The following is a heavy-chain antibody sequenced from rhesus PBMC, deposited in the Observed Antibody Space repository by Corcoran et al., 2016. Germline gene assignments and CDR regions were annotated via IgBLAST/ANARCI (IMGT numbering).Heavy chain of an antibody. D-gene: IGHD2-21*01. Sequence: QVTLKESGPALVKPTQTLTLTCTFSGFSLSTSGLRVSWIRQPPGKALEWLARIDLDDDKYYSTSLKSRLTISKDTSKNQVVLTMTNMDPVDTATYYCARSMVVGSFDYWGQGVLVTVSS. CDR2: IDLDDDK. CDR3: ARSMVVGSFDY. J-gene: IGHJ4*01. CDR1: GFSLSTSGLR. V-gene: IGHV2S2*01.